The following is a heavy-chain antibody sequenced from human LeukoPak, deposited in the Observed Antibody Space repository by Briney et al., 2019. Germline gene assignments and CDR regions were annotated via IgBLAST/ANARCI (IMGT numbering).Heavy chain of an antibody. CDR3: ARDGSFRCSSTSCYSGYYYYGMDV. V-gene: IGHV1-18*01. D-gene: IGHD2-2*01. J-gene: IGHJ6*02. Sequence: ASEQVSCKASGYTFASYGISWVRQAPGQGLGWVGWISAYNGNTNYAQKLQGRVTITTDTSTSTAYMELRSLRSDDTAVYHCARDGSFRCSSTSCYSGYYYYGMDVWGQETTVTVPS. CDR2: ISAYNGNT. CDR1: GYTFASYG.